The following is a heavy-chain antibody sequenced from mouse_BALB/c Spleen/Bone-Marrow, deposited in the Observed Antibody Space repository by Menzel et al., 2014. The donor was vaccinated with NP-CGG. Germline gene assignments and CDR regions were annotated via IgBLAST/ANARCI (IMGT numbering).Heavy chain of an antibody. D-gene: IGHD2-4*01. V-gene: IGHV5-6*01. J-gene: IGHJ2*01. CDR1: GFTFSSYG. CDR2: ISSGGSYT. Sequence: DLVKPGGSLKLSCAASGFTFSSYGMSWVRQTPDERLEWVATISSGGSYTYYPDSVKGRFTISRDNAKNTLYLQMSSLKSEDTAMYYCARHDYDEENFDYWGQGTTLTVSS. CDR3: ARHDYDEENFDY.